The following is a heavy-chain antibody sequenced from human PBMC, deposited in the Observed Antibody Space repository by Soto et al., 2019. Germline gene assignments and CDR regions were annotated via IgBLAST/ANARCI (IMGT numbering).Heavy chain of an antibody. CDR2: IYYSGST. CDR3: ARLPAKDKDYYGMDV. V-gene: IGHV4-59*01. CDR1: GGSISSYY. Sequence: PSETLSLTCTVSGGSISSYYWSWIRQPPGKGLEWIGYIYYSGSTNYNPSLKSRVTISVDTSKNQFSLKLSSVTAADTAVYYCARLPAKDKDYYGMDVWGQGTTVTVSS. J-gene: IGHJ6*02.